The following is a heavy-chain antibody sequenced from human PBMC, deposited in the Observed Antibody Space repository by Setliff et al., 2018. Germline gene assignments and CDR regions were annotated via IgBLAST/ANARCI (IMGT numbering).Heavy chain of an antibody. V-gene: IGHV3-49*04. Sequence: GGSLRLSCTTSGFSFGDYAITWVRQAPGKRLEWVGFIKSKAYGGTTEYAASVKGRFTISRDYSRNIAYVQMNSLKTEDTAVYYCTRDSYGSYYYGMDVWGQGTTVTVSS. CDR3: TRDSYGSYYYGMDV. D-gene: IGHD5-18*01. CDR2: IKSKAYGGTT. J-gene: IGHJ6*02. CDR1: GFSFGDYA.